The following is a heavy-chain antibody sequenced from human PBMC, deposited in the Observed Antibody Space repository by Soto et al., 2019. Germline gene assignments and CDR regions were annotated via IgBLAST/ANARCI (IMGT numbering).Heavy chain of an antibody. J-gene: IGHJ6*02. D-gene: IGHD2-15*01. Sequence: ASVKVSCKVSGYTLTELSMHWVRQPPGKGLEWMGGFDPEDAETIYARRFQGRVTMTEDTSAHTAYMELSSLRSEDTAVYYCAAGVVPYGMDVWGQGTTVTVSS. CDR2: FDPEDAET. V-gene: IGHV1-24*01. CDR1: GYTLTELS. CDR3: AAGVVPYGMDV.